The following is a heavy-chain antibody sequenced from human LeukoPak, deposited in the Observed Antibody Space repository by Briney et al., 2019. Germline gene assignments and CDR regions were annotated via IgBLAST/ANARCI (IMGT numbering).Heavy chain of an antibody. CDR2: IWYDGSNK. Sequence: GRSLKLSCVASGFTFSSYGMHWVRQAPGKGLEWVAVIWYDGSNKYYADSVKGRFTISRDNSKNTLYLQMNSLRAEDTAVYYCARTGFGGWGQGTLVTVSS. J-gene: IGHJ4*02. D-gene: IGHD3-10*01. CDR1: GFTFSSYG. CDR3: ARTGFGG. V-gene: IGHV3-33*08.